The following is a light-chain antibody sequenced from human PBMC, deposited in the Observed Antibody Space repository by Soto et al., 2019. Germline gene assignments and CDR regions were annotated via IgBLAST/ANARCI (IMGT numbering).Light chain of an antibody. CDR2: LSS. CDR3: MQALPTPWT. V-gene: IGKV2-28*01. CDR1: QSLLHGNGYNF. Sequence: DIVMTQSPLSLPVTPGEPASISCRSNQSLLHGNGYNFLDWYLQKLGQSPQLLIYLSSNRASGVPDRFSGSGSGTDFTLKITSVVSEDVGLDYRMQALPTPWTVGQGNKVEIK. J-gene: IGKJ1*01.